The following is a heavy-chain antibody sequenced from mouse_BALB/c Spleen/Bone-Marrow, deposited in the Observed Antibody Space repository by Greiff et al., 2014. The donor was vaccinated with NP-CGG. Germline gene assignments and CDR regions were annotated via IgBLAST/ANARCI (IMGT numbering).Heavy chain of an antibody. V-gene: IGHV1S135*01. J-gene: IGHJ2*01. CDR2: NDPYSGGT. Sequence: VQLQQPGPELVKPGASVKVSCKASGYAFTNYNMYWVKQSHGKSLEWIGYNDPYSGGTNYNQKFKGKATLIVDKSSSTACMHLNSLTSEDSAVYYCARLGPTAVPDYWGQGTTLTVSS. D-gene: IGHD1-1*01. CDR1: GYAFTNYN. CDR3: ARLGPTAVPDY.